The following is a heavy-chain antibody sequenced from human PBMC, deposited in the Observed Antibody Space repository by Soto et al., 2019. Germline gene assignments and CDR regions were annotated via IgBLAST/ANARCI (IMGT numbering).Heavy chain of an antibody. J-gene: IGHJ4*02. CDR2: IKSKTDGGTT. V-gene: IGHV3-15*01. Sequence: EVQLVESGGGLVKPGGSLRLSCAASGFTFSNAWMSWVRQAPGKGLEWVGRIKSKTDGGTTDYAAPVKGRFTISRDDSKNTLYLQMNSLKTEDTAVYYCTTVESNIVVVVAAEVDYWGQGTLVTVSS. D-gene: IGHD2-15*01. CDR3: TTVESNIVVVVAAEVDY. CDR1: GFTFSNAW.